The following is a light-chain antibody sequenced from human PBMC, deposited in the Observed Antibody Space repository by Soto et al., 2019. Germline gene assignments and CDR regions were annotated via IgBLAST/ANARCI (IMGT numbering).Light chain of an antibody. CDR1: SSNIGAGYD. CDR3: QSYDSSLSGPYV. V-gene: IGLV1-40*01. Sequence: QSVLTQPPSVSGAPGQRVTISCTGSSSNIGAGYDVHWYQRLPGTAPKVLIYSNNNRPSGVPDRFSGSKSGTSASLAITGLLAEDDADYYCQSYDSSLSGPYVFGTGTKVTVL. CDR2: SNN. J-gene: IGLJ1*01.